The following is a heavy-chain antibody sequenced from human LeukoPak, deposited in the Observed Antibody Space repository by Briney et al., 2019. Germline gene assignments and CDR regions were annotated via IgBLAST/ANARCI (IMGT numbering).Heavy chain of an antibody. D-gene: IGHD6-6*01. V-gene: IGHV1-69*05. Sequence: SVKVSCKASGGTISSYAISWVRQAPGQGLEWMGGIIPIFGTANYAQKFQGRVTITTDESTSTAYMELSSLRSEDTAVYYCARGRPSSSSGAFDIWGQGTMVTVSS. CDR1: GGTISSYA. J-gene: IGHJ3*02. CDR3: ARGRPSSSSGAFDI. CDR2: IIPIFGTA.